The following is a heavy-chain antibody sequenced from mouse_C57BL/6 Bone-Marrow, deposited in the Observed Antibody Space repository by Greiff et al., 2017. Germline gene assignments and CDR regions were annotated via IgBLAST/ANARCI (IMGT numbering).Heavy chain of an antibody. CDR1: GYTFTSYW. J-gene: IGHJ4*01. CDR2: IDPSDSYT. CDR3: ARSGDGYPYAMDY. Sequence: QVQLQQPGAELVMPGASVKLSCKASGYTFTSYWMHWVKQRPGQGLEWIGEIDPSDSYTNYNQKFKGKSTLTGDKSSSTAYMQLSSLTSEDSAVYYCARSGDGYPYAMDYWGQGTSVTVSS. V-gene: IGHV1-69*01. D-gene: IGHD2-3*01.